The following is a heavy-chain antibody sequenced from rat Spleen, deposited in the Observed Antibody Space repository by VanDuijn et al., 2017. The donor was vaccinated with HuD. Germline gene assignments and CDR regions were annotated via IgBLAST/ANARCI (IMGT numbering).Heavy chain of an antibody. CDR2: IKAKSNNCAT. V-gene: IGHV6-6*01. CDR3: AWPYNSGYNWFAY. CDR1: GFTFSTAW. Sequence: EVQVLESGGGLVQPGNSLKLSCATSGFTFSTAWMYWYRQFPEKRLEWVARIKAKSNNCATDYTESVKGRFTISRDDSKSSIYLQMNNLKEEDTAIYYCAWPYNSGYNWFAYWGQGTLVTVSS. D-gene: IGHD4-3*01. J-gene: IGHJ3*01.